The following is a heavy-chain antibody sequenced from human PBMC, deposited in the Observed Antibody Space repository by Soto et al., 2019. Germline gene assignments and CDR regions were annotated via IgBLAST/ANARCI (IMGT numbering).Heavy chain of an antibody. Sequence: GGSLSLSCVVSVFPFGANAMSWVRQAPGKGLEWVSGLSNTGRRTSYADSVKGRFNISRDNSENTVYLQMNSLRVEDTAVYYCATEMGATQGPFDNWGQGTLVTV. CDR1: VFPFGANA. V-gene: IGHV3-23*01. CDR2: LSNTGRRT. D-gene: IGHD1-26*01. J-gene: IGHJ4*02. CDR3: ATEMGATQGPFDN.